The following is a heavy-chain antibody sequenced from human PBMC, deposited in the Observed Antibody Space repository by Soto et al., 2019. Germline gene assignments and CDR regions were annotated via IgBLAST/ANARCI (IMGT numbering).Heavy chain of an antibody. CDR3: AGLRLHLGELSLYRPGFDY. Sequence: SETLSLTCTVSGGSISSGGYYWSWIRQHPGKGLEWIGYIYYSGSTYYNPSLKSRVTISVDTSKNQFSLKLSSVTAADTAVYYCAGLRLHLGELSLYRPGFDYWGQGTLVTVSS. CDR2: IYYSGST. D-gene: IGHD3-16*02. V-gene: IGHV4-31*03. CDR1: GGSISSGGYY. J-gene: IGHJ4*02.